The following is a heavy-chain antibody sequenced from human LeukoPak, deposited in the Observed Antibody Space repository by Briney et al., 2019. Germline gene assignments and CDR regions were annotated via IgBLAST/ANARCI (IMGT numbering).Heavy chain of an antibody. Sequence: PGRSLRLSCAASGFTFSSYAMHWVRQAPGKGLEWVAVISYDGSNKYYAVSVKGRFTVSRDNSKNTLYLQMNSLRAEDTAVYYCARDRGGSYFDYWGQGTLVTVSS. CDR1: GFTFSSYA. CDR2: ISYDGSNK. CDR3: ARDRGGSYFDY. D-gene: IGHD3-16*01. J-gene: IGHJ4*02. V-gene: IGHV3-30-3*01.